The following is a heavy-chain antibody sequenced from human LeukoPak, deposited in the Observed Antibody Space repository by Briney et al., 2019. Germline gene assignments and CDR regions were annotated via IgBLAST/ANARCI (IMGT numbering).Heavy chain of an antibody. Sequence: SETLSLTCTVSGGSISRHYWSWIRQPPGKGLEWIGYIYYSGSTNYNPSLRSRVAISVDTSKTQFSLRLSSVTAADTAVYYCARLAVAGTHYWGQGTLVTVSS. CDR3: ARLAVAGTHY. V-gene: IGHV4-59*08. J-gene: IGHJ4*02. CDR1: GGSISRHY. D-gene: IGHD6-19*01. CDR2: IYYSGST.